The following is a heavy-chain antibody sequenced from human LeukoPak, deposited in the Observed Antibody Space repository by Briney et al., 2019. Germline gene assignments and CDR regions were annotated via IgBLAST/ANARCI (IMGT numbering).Heavy chain of an antibody. J-gene: IGHJ3*02. CDR3: ARESCSGGSCYSFGLGAFDI. D-gene: IGHD2-15*01. CDR2: INPNSGGT. V-gene: IGHV1-2*04. CDR1: GYAFTGYY. Sequence: ASVKVSCKASGYAFTGYYMHWVRQAPGQGLEWMGWINPNSGGTNYAQKFQGWVTMTRDTSISTAYMELSRLRSDDTAVYYCARESCSGGSCYSFGLGAFDIWGQGTMVTVSS.